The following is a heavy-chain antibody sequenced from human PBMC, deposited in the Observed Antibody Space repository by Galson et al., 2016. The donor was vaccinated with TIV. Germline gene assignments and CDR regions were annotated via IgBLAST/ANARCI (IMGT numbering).Heavy chain of an antibody. Sequence: SLRLSCAASGFTFRSYAMSWVRQAPGKGLEWVSVISGGGGSTIYTDSVKGRFTISRDNSKSTLYLQMNSLRVEDTVSYYCATSWGKIAAAGRNWFDPWGQGTLVTVSS. CDR3: ATSWGKIAAAGRNWFDP. V-gene: IGHV3-23*01. CDR2: ISGGGGST. J-gene: IGHJ5*02. D-gene: IGHD6-13*01. CDR1: GFTFRSYA.